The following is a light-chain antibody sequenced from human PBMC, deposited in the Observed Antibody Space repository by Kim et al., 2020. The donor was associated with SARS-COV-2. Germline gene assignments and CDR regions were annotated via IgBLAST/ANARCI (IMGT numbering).Light chain of an antibody. CDR2: YDN. CDR1: SSNIGRNN. CDR3: ATWDDGLRGRM. J-gene: IGLJ3*02. Sequence: GQRVTIPCSGSSSNIGRNNVNWYQQLPGTAPKLLIYYDNQRPSGVPDRFSGSKSGTSASLAISGLQAEDEADYYCATWDDGLRGRMFGGGTKVTVL. V-gene: IGLV1-44*01.